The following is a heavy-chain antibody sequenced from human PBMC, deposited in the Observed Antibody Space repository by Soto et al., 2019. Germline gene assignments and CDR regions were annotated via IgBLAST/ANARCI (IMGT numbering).Heavy chain of an antibody. J-gene: IGHJ5*02. Sequence: QVQLVESGGGVVQPGRSLRLSCVASGFTFSSYAMHWVRQAPGKGLEWVAVISYDGSSKYYADSVKGRFTISRDNPKNTLYLQMNSLRAEDTAVYYRARDLGWGLRGYSYGSPGPCGQGTLVTVSS. CDR3: ARDLGWGLRGYSYGSPGP. CDR2: ISYDGSSK. V-gene: IGHV3-30-3*01. D-gene: IGHD5-18*01. CDR1: GFTFSSYA.